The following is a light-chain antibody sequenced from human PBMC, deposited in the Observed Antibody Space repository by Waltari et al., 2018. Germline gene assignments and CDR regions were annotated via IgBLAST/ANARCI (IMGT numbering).Light chain of an antibody. CDR2: MGA. V-gene: IGKV2-28*01. J-gene: IGKJ5*01. CDR3: MQALQFIT. Sequence: DIVMTQSPLSLSVTLGEPASISCRSSRSLLRNSENNYLDWYRQKPGQSPQLLINMGANRASGVPDRFSGSGSGTDFTLKISRVEAEDVGVYYCMQALQFITFGQGTRLEIK. CDR1: RSLLRNSENNY.